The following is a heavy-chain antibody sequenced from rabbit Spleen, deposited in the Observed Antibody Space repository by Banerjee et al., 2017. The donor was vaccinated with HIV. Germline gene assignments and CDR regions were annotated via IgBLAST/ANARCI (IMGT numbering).Heavy chain of an antibody. CDR1: GVSLNDKDV. CDR3: ARDLVAVIGWNFNL. CDR2: INIVTGKS. V-gene: IGHV1S45*01. Sequence: QEQLVESGGDLVKPEGSLTLTCKASGVSLNDKDVMCWVRQAPGKGLEWIACINIVTGKSVYASWAEGRFIMSRTSSTTVTLQMTSLTAADTATYFCARDLVAVIGWNFNLWGPGTLVTVS. J-gene: IGHJ4*01. D-gene: IGHD1-1*01.